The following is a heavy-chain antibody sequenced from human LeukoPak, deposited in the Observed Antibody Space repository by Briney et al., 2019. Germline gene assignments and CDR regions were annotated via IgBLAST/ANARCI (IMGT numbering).Heavy chain of an antibody. J-gene: IGHJ4*02. CDR2: IYTSGST. V-gene: IGHV4-61*02. CDR3: ARWVMAVDYFDY. D-gene: IGHD2-8*01. CDR1: GGSISSGSYY. Sequence: SETLSLTCTVSGGSISSGSYYWSWIRQPAGKGLEWIGRIYTSGSTNYNPSLKSRVTISVDTSKNQFSLKLSSVTAADTAVYYCARWVMAVDYFDYWGQGTLVTVSS.